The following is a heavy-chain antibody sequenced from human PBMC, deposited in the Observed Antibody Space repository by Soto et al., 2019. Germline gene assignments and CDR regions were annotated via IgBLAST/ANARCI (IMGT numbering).Heavy chain of an antibody. J-gene: IGHJ5*02. CDR2: MNPNSGNT. CDR3: ARGLEWSWSLDP. D-gene: IGHD3-3*01. Sequence: QVQLVQSGAEVKKPGASVKVSCKASGYTFTSYDINWVRQAPGQGLAWMGWMNPNSGNTGYAQKFQSRVTMTRNSAITTAYMELSSLRSEDTAMYSCARGLEWSWSLDPWGQGTLVTVSS. CDR1: GYTFTSYD. V-gene: IGHV1-8*01.